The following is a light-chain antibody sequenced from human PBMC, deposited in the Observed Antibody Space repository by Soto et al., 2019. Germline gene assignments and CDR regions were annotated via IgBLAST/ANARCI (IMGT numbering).Light chain of an antibody. J-gene: IGKJ5*01. Sequence: EIVLTQSPGTLSFSLGERATLSCRASHSVTSSYLAWYQHKPGLAPRLLIYGASNRATGIPARFSGSGSGTEFTLTISSLQSEDFAVYYCQQYHNWPLTFGGGTRLEIK. CDR1: HSVTSS. CDR3: QQYHNWPLT. V-gene: IGKV3-15*01. CDR2: GAS.